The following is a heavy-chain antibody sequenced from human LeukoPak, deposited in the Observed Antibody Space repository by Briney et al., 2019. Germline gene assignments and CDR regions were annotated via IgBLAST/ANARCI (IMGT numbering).Heavy chain of an antibody. J-gene: IGHJ4*02. CDR1: GYTFTTYY. CDR3: ARDFVVGANFDY. D-gene: IGHD1-26*01. Sequence: ASVKVSCKAYGYTFTTYYIHWVRQAPGQGLEWMGLINPSGGSTNYAQKFQGRVTMTTDTSTSTAYMELRSLRSDDTAVYYCARDFVVGANFDYWGQGTLVTVSS. CDR2: INPSGGST. V-gene: IGHV1-46*01.